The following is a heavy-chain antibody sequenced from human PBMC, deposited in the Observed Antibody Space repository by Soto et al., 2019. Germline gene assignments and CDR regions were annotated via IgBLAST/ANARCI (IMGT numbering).Heavy chain of an antibody. CDR3: AKDMRSSQGGSYAAEL. V-gene: IGHV3-9*01. CDR1: GFTFSSYA. CDR2: ISWNSGNI. Sequence: GGSLRLSCAASGFTFSSYAMNWVRQAPGKGLEWVSAISWNSGNIGYADSVKGRFTISRDNAKNSLYLQMNSLRTEDTAFYFCAKDMRSSQGGSYAAELWGQGTL. D-gene: IGHD3-10*01. J-gene: IGHJ4*02.